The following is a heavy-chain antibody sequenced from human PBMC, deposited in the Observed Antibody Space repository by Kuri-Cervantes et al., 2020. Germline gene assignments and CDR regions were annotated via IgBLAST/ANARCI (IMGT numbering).Heavy chain of an antibody. CDR3: AKDPEDYYDSSGYYTYFDY. CDR1: GYTFTSYY. J-gene: IGHJ4*02. V-gene: IGHV1-46*01. CDR2: INTRSGST. D-gene: IGHD3-22*01. Sequence: ASVKVSCKASGYTFTSYYIHWVRQAPGQGLEWMGIINTRSGSTSYAPKFQGRVTMTRDTSTSTAYMELNSLRAEDTAVYYCAKDPEDYYDSSGYYTYFDYWGQGTLVTVSS.